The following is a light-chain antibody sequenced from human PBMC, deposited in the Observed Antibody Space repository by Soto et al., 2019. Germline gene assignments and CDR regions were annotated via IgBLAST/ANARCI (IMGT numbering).Light chain of an antibody. J-gene: IGKJ5*01. CDR3: QQYGSSPPIT. CDR1: QSVSSD. Sequence: EIVLTQSPGTLSLSPGERATFSCRASQSVSSDLVWYQQKPGQAPRLLIYDASNRATGVPARFSGSGSGTDFTLTISRLEPEDFAVYYCQQYGSSPPITFGQGTRLEIK. V-gene: IGKV3-20*01. CDR2: DAS.